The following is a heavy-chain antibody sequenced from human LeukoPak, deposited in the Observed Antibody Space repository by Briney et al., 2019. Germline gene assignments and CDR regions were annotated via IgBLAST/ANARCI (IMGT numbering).Heavy chain of an antibody. Sequence: PGGSLRLSCAASGFTFRTYAMHWVRQAPGKGLEWVAVISYDGSDKYYTDSVKGRFTISRDNSKNTLYLQMNSLRAEDTAVYYCAKPHFDSWGQGTLVTVSS. CDR1: GFTFRTYA. V-gene: IGHV3-30*04. J-gene: IGHJ4*02. CDR2: ISYDGSDK. CDR3: AKPHFDS.